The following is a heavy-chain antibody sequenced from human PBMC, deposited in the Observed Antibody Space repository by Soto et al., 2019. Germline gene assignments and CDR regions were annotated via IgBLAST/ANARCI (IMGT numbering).Heavy chain of an antibody. CDR3: AKDKATGTALTYYGMDV. V-gene: IGHV3-9*01. Sequence: EVQLVESGGGLVQPGGSQRLFCAASGFTFDDYAMHWVRQAPGKGLEWVSGISWNSGRIAYADSVKGRFTISRDNAKNSLYLQMNSLRAEDTALYYCAKDKATGTALTYYGMDVWGQGTTVTVSS. D-gene: IGHD1-1*01. J-gene: IGHJ6*02. CDR2: ISWNSGRI. CDR1: GFTFDDYA.